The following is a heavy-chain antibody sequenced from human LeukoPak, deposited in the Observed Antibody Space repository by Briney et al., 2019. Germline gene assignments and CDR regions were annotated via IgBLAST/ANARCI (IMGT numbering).Heavy chain of an antibody. J-gene: IGHJ5*02. V-gene: IGHV1-8*03. CDR3: ARGGEYSGSYYDWFDP. D-gene: IGHD1-26*01. Sequence: GASVKVSCKASGYTFTSYDINWVRQATGQGLEWMGWMNPNSGNTGYAQKFQGRGTITRNTSISTAYMELSSLRSEDTAVYYCARGGEYSGSYYDWFDPWGQGTLVTVSS. CDR2: MNPNSGNT. CDR1: GYTFTSYD.